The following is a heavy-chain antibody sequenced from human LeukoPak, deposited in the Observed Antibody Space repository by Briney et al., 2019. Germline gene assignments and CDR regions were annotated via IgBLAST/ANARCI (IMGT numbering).Heavy chain of an antibody. Sequence: GGSLRLSCAASGFTCSSYSMNWVRQDPGKGLEWVSSISSSSSYIYYADSVKGRFTISRDNAKNSLYLQMNSLRAEDTAVYYCARETGPVPARGNWFDPWGQGTLVTVSS. CDR2: ISSSSSYI. CDR1: GFTCSSYS. CDR3: ARETGPVPARGNWFDP. V-gene: IGHV3-21*01. J-gene: IGHJ5*02. D-gene: IGHD2-2*01.